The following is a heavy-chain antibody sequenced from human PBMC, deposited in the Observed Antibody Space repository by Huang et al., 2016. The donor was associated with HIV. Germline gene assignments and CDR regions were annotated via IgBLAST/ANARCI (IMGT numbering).Heavy chain of an antibody. V-gene: IGHV1-24*01. Sequence: QVQLVQFGAEVKKPGASVKVSCTVSGKSVSEVARHWVRQAPGKGREWCGGFDDMKGGTVYPQKFQGRVSMTEDTSTDTAYMELSGLRSDDTAVYYCVTSRKTISGGRVGWFDPWGQGTLVTVSS. J-gene: IGHJ5*02. CDR1: GKSVSEVA. CDR2: FDDMKGGT. D-gene: IGHD3-3*01. CDR3: VTSRKTISGGRVGWFDP.